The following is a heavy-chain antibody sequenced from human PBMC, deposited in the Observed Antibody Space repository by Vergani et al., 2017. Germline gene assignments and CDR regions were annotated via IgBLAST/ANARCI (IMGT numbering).Heavy chain of an antibody. CDR1: GYTFTGYY. CDR2: INPNSGGT. J-gene: IGHJ4*02. D-gene: IGHD3-22*01. V-gene: IGHV1-2*02. CDR3: ARYYYDSSGYPDY. Sequence: QVQLVQSGAEVKKPGASVKVSCKASGYTFTGYYMHWVRQAPGQGLEWMGWINPNSGGTNYAQKFQGRVTITADESTSTAYMELSSLRSEDTAVYYCARYYYDSSGYPDYWGQGTLVTVSS.